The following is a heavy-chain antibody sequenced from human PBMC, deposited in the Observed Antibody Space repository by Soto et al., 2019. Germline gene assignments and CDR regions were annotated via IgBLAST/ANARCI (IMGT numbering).Heavy chain of an antibody. CDR2: IVREGSEK. Sequence: QVQLVESGGGVVQPGRSLRLSCAASGFAFSSHGMHWVRQAPGKGLEWVAVIVREGSEKYYADSVKGRFTISRDNSKNTLYLEMNSLRAEDTAVYYCARDDVYDDTGLDSWGQGTLVTVSS. CDR1: GFAFSSHG. CDR3: ARDDVYDDTGLDS. D-gene: IGHD4-17*01. V-gene: IGHV3-33*01. J-gene: IGHJ4*02.